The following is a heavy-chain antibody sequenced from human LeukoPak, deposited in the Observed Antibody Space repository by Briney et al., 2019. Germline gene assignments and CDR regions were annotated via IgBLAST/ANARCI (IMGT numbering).Heavy chain of an antibody. CDR3: TKDSVAMVTTSDY. Sequence: GGSLRLSCAASGFTFSNYWMTWVRQAPGKGLEWVANIKQDDSEIYYADSVKGRFTTSRDNAKNSLYLQMNSLRPEDTALYYCTKDSVAMVTTSDYWGQGTLVTVS. V-gene: IGHV3-7*03. D-gene: IGHD5-18*01. J-gene: IGHJ4*02. CDR1: GFTFSNYW. CDR2: IKQDDSEI.